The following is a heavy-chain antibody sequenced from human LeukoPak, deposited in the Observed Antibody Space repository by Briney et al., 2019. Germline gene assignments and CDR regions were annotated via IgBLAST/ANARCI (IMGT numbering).Heavy chain of an antibody. CDR2: ISGSSDTM. CDR3: ARTLLSYCGGDCYSHSFDV. V-gene: IGHV3-48*04. CDR1: GFTFSSYA. D-gene: IGHD2-21*02. Sequence: PGGSLRLSCAASGFTFSSYAMHWVRQAPGKGLEWVSYISGSSDTMDYADSVKGRFTISRDNAENTLYLQINSLRAEDTAVYYCARTLLSYCGGDCYSHSFDVWGQGTLVAVSS. J-gene: IGHJ3*01.